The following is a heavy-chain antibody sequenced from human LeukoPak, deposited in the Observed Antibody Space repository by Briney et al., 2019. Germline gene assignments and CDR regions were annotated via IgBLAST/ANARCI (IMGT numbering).Heavy chain of an antibody. CDR1: GYTFTGYY. CDR2: IHPNGGGT. Sequence: ASVKVSCKASGYTFTGYYMHWVRQAPGKGLEWIGGIHPNGGGTNYAQKFQGRVTMTRDTSISTAYMELSRLRSDDTAVYYCARVSADFWSGYYTPYYYYYMDVWGKGTTVTVSS. V-gene: IGHV1-2*02. J-gene: IGHJ6*03. CDR3: ARVSADFWSGYYTPYYYYYMDV. D-gene: IGHD3-3*01.